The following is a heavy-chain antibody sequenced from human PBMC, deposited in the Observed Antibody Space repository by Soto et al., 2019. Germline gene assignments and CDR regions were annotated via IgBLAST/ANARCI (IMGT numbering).Heavy chain of an antibody. CDR2: IYPSNSDT. CDR1: GYSFNSYW. Sequence: GESLKISCKVSGYSFNSYWIAWVRQRPGKGLEWMGIIYPSNSDTKYSPSFQGQVTISADESISTAYLQWSSLKASDTAMYYCARLQPAAGDNDLTFDYWGQGTLVTVSS. CDR3: ARLQPAAGDNDLTFDY. V-gene: IGHV5-51*01. J-gene: IGHJ4*02. D-gene: IGHD6-13*01.